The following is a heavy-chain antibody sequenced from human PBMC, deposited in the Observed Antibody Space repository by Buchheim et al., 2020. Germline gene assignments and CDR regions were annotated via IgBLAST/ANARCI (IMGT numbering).Heavy chain of an antibody. V-gene: IGHV3-30*18. D-gene: IGHD6-13*01. Sequence: QVQLVESGGGVVQPGRSLRLSCAASGFTFSSYGMHWVRQAPGKGLEWVSVISYDGSNKYYADSVKGRFTISRDNSKNTLYLQMNSLRAEDTAVYYCAKESGSSWSYYYDYGMDVGGQGTT. J-gene: IGHJ6*02. CDR2: ISYDGSNK. CDR1: GFTFSSYG. CDR3: AKESGSSWSYYYDYGMDV.